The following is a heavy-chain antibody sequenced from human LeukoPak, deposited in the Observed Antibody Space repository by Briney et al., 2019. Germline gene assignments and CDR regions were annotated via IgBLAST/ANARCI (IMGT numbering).Heavy chain of an antibody. CDR1: GYTFSNYA. CDR3: ARDPSSSTR. Sequence: ASVKVSCKASGYTFSNYALNWVRQATGQGLEWMGWINTNTGNPTYAQGFIGRFVSSLDTSVSTAYLQISSLKAEDTAVYYCARDPSSSTRWGQGTLVTVSS. V-gene: IGHV7-4-1*02. D-gene: IGHD2-2*01. CDR2: INTNTGNP. J-gene: IGHJ4*02.